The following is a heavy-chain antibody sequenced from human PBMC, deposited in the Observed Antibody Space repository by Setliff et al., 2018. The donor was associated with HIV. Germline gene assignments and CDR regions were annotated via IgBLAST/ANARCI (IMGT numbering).Heavy chain of an antibody. CDR1: GFSFFNFA. CDR3: AKDKGQKYADY. V-gene: IGHV3-21*01. Sequence: GESLKISCATSGFSFFNFALNWVRQAPGKGLEWVSSISSSGSYIYYADSVKGRFTISRDDSKNTLYLQMDSLRAEDTAVYYCAKDKGQKYADYWGQGTMVTVSS. CDR2: ISSSGSYI. J-gene: IGHJ4*02. D-gene: IGHD3-10*01.